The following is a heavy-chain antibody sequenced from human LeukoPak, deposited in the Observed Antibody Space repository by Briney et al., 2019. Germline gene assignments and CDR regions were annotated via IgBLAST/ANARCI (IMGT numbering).Heavy chain of an antibody. V-gene: IGHV3-7*01. CDR3: ARFSRVEWSF. CDR2: IKQDGSVK. Sequence: GGSLRLSCAASGFTFSSSWMTWVRQAPGKGLEWVANIKQDGSVKQYVDSIKGRFTISRDNAKNTLYLQMDSLRVEDTAVYYCARFSRVEWSFWGQGTLVTVSS. CDR1: GFTFSSSW. D-gene: IGHD3-3*01. J-gene: IGHJ4*02.